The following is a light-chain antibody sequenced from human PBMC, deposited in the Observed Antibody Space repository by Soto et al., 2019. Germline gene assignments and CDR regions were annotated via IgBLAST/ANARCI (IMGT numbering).Light chain of an antibody. CDR3: QQSYNTPWT. J-gene: IGKJ1*01. Sequence: DIQLTQSPSSLSASVGDRVPITCRSSQSIGRNLNWYLQRPGKAPKLLVYAASHLQTGVPSKFSGGGSGTAFTLTISSLQPEDSATYFCQQSYNTPWTFGQGTKVDIK. CDR2: AAS. CDR1: QSIGRN. V-gene: IGKV1-39*01.